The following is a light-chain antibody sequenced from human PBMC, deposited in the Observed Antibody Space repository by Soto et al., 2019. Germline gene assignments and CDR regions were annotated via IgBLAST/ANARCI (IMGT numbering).Light chain of an antibody. CDR3: QQRSNWPIT. CDR2: DAS. J-gene: IGKJ5*01. Sequence: EIVVTQSPATLSLSPGERATLSYRTSQSVSSYFAWYQQKPGRAPRLLIYDASSRATGIPARFIGSGSGTEFTLTISSLEPEDFAVYYCQQRSNWPITFGQGTRLEIK. V-gene: IGKV3-11*01. CDR1: QSVSSY.